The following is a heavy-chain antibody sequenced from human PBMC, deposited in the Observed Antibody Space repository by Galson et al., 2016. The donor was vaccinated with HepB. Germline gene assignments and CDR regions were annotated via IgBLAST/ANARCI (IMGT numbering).Heavy chain of an antibody. D-gene: IGHD1-26*01. V-gene: IGHV6-1*01. J-gene: IGHJ6*02. CDR1: GDSVSSNSAG. CDR2: TFYRSNWQN. Sequence: CAISGDSVSSNSAGWNWIRQSPSRGLEWLGRTFYRSNWQNDYAESVKRRISINPDTSKNQFSLHLNSVTPEDTAVYYCARGVAPWALGSLGFHMDVWGQGTTVTVSS. CDR3: ARGVAPWALGSLGFHMDV.